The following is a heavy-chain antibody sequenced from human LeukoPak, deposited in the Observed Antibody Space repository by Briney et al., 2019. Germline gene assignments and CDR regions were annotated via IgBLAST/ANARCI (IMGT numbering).Heavy chain of an antibody. CDR3: ARFPPVAGHSNWFDP. J-gene: IGHJ5*02. D-gene: IGHD6-19*01. CDR1: GGSISSYY. V-gene: IGHV4-59*08. CDR2: IYYSGST. Sequence: PSETLSLTCTVSGGSISSYYWSWIRQPPGKGLEWIGYIYYSGSTNYNPSLKSRVTISVDTSKNQFSLKLSSVTAADTAVYYCARFPPVAGHSNWFDPWGQGTLVTVSS.